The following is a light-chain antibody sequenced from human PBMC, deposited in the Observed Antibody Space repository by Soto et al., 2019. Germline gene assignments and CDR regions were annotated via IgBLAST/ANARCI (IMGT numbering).Light chain of an antibody. V-gene: IGKV1-39*01. CDR1: QSISDW. Sequence: DIQMTQSPSTLSASVGDRVTITCRASQSISDWLAWYQQKPGKAPSLLIYAASTLQGGVPSRFSGSQSGTDFSLAISSVQPEDFATYFCQQSYSAPYTFGRGTKLEIK. CDR2: AAS. CDR3: QQSYSAPYT. J-gene: IGKJ2*01.